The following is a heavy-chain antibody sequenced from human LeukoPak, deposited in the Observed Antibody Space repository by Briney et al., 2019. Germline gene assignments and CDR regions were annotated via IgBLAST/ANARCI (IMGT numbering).Heavy chain of an antibody. D-gene: IGHD3-10*01. J-gene: IGHJ5*02. CDR2: ISSSSSYI. CDR3: ASITMVRGVNKGFDP. Sequence: GGSLRLSCAASGFTFSSYSMNWVRQAPGKGLEWVSSISSSSSYIYYADSVKGRFNISRDNAKNSLYLQMNSLRAEDTAVYYCASITMVRGVNKGFDPWGQGTLVTVSS. CDR1: GFTFSSYS. V-gene: IGHV3-21*01.